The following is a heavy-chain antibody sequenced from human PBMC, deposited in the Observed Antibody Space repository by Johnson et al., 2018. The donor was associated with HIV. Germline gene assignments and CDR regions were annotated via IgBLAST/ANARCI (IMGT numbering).Heavy chain of an antibody. V-gene: IGHV3-30*02. D-gene: IGHD5-18*01. CDR1: GFTFSRFG. CDR3: TRESTPWGADYVGYGLDV. J-gene: IGHJ3*01. Sequence: QVQLVESGGGVVQPGGSLRLSCVASGFTFSRFGMHWVRQAPGKGLEWVAFIRYDGSDKYYADSVKGRFTISRDNTKKSLYLEMNSLRVDDTAIYYCTRESTPWGADYVGYGLDVWGQGTMVTVSS. CDR2: IRYDGSDK.